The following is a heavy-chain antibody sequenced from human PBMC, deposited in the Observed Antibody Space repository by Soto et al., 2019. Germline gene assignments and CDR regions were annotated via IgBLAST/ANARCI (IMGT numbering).Heavy chain of an antibody. V-gene: IGHV2-5*01. Sequence: SGPTLMKPTQALTLTCSFSGFSLSTSGVGVGWIRQPPGKALEWLALIYWNDDKRYSPSLKSRLTITKDTSKNQVVLTMTNMDPVDTDTYYCAHSGGIRFLEWLPIFDYWGQGTLVTVSS. D-gene: IGHD3-3*01. J-gene: IGHJ4*02. CDR1: GFSLSTSGVG. CDR2: IYWNDDK. CDR3: AHSGGIRFLEWLPIFDY.